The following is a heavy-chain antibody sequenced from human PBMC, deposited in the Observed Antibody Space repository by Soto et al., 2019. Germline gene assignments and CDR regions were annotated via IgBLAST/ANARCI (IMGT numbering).Heavy chain of an antibody. Sequence: QLQLQESGPGLVKPSETLSLTCTVSGGSISSSSYYWGWIRQPPGKGLEWIGSIYYSGSTYYNPSLKSRVTISVDTSKNQFSLKLSSVTAADTAVYYCARRTSMVRGAPGGYYMDVWGKGTTVTVSS. J-gene: IGHJ6*03. D-gene: IGHD3-10*01. V-gene: IGHV4-39*01. CDR3: ARRTSMVRGAPGGYYMDV. CDR2: IYYSGST. CDR1: GGSISSSSYY.